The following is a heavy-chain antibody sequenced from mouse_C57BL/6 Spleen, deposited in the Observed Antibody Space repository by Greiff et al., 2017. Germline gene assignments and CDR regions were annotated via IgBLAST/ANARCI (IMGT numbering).Heavy chain of an antibody. J-gene: IGHJ2*01. CDR3: AKGGLSLYFDY. V-gene: IGHV1-22*01. CDR1: GYTFTDYN. Sequence: VQLQQSGPELVKPGASVKMSCKASGYTFTDYNMHWVKQSHGKSLEWIGYINPNNGGTSYNQKFKGKATLTVNKSSSTAYMELRSLTSEDSAVYYCAKGGLSLYFDYWGQGTTLTVSS. CDR2: INPNNGGT. D-gene: IGHD6-2*01.